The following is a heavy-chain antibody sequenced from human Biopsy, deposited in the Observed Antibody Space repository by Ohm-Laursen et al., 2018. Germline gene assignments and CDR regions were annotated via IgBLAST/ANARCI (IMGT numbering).Heavy chain of an antibody. CDR3: ARLYRLDDYWNDDPPDAFDV. V-gene: IGHV4-59*01. Sequence: SQTLSLTCTVSGDSISSYYWSWIRQPPGKGLEWIGYISNRGSTNYNPSLRGRVTISVDTSKNQFSLKLSPVTAADTAVFFCARLYRLDDYWNDDPPDAFDVWGQGTRVTVSS. CDR1: GDSISSYY. CDR2: ISNRGST. D-gene: IGHD3-3*01. J-gene: IGHJ3*01.